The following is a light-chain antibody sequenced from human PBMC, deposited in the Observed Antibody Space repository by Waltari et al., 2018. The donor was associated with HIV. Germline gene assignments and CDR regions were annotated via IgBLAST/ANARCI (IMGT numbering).Light chain of an antibody. Sequence: QSALTQPASVSGSPGQSITISCTGTSSDIGNYNLVSGYQQHPGKAPKLIIYEGIKRPSGVSNRISGSKSANTASLTISGLQAEDEADYFCSSYGGSSNWLFGGGTKLTVL. CDR2: EGI. CDR3: SSYGGSSNWL. J-gene: IGLJ2*01. V-gene: IGLV2-23*01. CDR1: SSDIGNYNL.